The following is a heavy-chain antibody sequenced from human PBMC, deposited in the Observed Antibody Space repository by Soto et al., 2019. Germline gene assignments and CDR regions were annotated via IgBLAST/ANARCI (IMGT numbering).Heavy chain of an antibody. CDR3: ARQDTAMALH. CDR2: IIPIFGTA. D-gene: IGHD5-18*01. CDR1: GGTFSSYS. V-gene: IGHV1-69*13. J-gene: IGHJ4*02. Sequence: SVNVSCKASGGTFSSYSISWVRQAPGQGLEWMGGIIPIFGTANYAQKFQGRVTITADESTSTAYMELSSLRSEDTAVYYCARQDTAMALHWGQGTLVTVSS.